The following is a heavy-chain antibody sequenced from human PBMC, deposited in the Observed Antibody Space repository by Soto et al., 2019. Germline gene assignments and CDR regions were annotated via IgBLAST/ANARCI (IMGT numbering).Heavy chain of an antibody. J-gene: IGHJ5*01. V-gene: IGHV1-3*05. D-gene: IGHD4-4*01. Sequence: QVQLVQSGAEEKKPGASVKVSCKASGYTFSSYAMHWVRQAPGQRLEWMGWINAGNGDTKYSQKLQGRVTITRDTSATTAYMELSSLRSEDTAVYYCARGSTVSAYSWFDSWGQGTLVTVSS. CDR1: GYTFSSYA. CDR2: INAGNGDT. CDR3: ARGSTVSAYSWFDS.